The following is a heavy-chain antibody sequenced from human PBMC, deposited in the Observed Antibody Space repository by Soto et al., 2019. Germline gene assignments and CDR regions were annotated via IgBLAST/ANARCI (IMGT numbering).Heavy chain of an antibody. J-gene: IGHJ4*02. Sequence: ASVKVSCKASGYTFTGYYMHWVRQAPGQGLEWMGWINPNSGGTNYAQKFQGWVTMTRDTSISTAYMELSRLRSDDTAVYYCARGQSMVRRVPTPPNDYWGQGTLVTVSS. D-gene: IGHD3-10*01. CDR3: ARGQSMVRRVPTPPNDY. V-gene: IGHV1-2*04. CDR1: GYTFTGYY. CDR2: INPNSGGT.